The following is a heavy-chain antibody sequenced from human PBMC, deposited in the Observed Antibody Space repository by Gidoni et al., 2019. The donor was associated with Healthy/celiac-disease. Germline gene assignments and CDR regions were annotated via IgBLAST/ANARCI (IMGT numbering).Heavy chain of an antibody. J-gene: IGHJ5*02. Sequence: QLQLQESGPGLVKPSETLSLTCTGSGGSISSSRYDWAWIRQPPGKGREWIGSFYTTGSTYYNASLKSRVTISLDPSKNEFSLKLTSVTAADTAVYYCARPNGGITLGGVKGWFDPWGQGALVTVSS. V-gene: IGHV4-39*01. CDR1: GGSISSSRYD. CDR3: ARPNGGITLGGVKGWFDP. D-gene: IGHD3-16*01. CDR2: FYTTGST.